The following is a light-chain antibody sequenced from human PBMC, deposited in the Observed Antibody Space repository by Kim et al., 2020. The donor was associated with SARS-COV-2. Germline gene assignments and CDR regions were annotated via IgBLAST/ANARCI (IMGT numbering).Light chain of an antibody. V-gene: IGLV7-46*01. CDR2: GSS. Sequence: PGGTVTLTCGSSTGAVTSGHYPFWFQQKPGQAPRTLIYGSSSKHSWTPARFSGSVLGGKAALTLSGPQPEDEAEYYCLLTHSGVGVIGGGTKLTVL. J-gene: IGLJ3*02. CDR3: LLTHSGVGV. CDR1: TGAVTSGHY.